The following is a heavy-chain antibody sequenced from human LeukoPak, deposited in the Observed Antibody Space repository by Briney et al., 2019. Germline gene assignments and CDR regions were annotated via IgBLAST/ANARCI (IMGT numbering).Heavy chain of an antibody. J-gene: IGHJ4*02. V-gene: IGHV3-30*01. CDR1: GFTFSSYA. CDR2: ISYDGSNK. CDR3: ARAGVILMVYDGVSY. D-gene: IGHD2-8*01. Sequence: GGSLRLSCAASGFTFSSYAMHWVRQAPGKGLEWVAVISYDGSNKNYADTVKGRFTISRDNSKNTLYLQMNSLRAEDTAVYYCARAGVILMVYDGVSYWGQGTLVTVSS.